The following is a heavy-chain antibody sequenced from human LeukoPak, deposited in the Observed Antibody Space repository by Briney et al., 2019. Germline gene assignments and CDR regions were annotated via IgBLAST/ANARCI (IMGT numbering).Heavy chain of an antibody. Sequence: PGGSLRLSCAASGFTFTTYWMSWVRQAPGKGLEWVANINQDGTEKYYVDSVKGRFTISRDNAKNSLYLQMNSLRAEDTAVYYCAREEYAFDIWGQGTMVTVSS. CDR3: AREEYAFDI. CDR2: INQDGTEK. CDR1: GFTFTTYW. V-gene: IGHV3-7*01. J-gene: IGHJ3*02. D-gene: IGHD2/OR15-2a*01.